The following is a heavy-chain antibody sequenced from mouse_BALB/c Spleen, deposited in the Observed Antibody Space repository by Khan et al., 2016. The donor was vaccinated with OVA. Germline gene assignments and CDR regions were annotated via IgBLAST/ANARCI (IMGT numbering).Heavy chain of an antibody. V-gene: IGHV5-9-3*01. Sequence: EVELVESGGGLVQPGGSLKLSCAASGFTFSSYAMSWVRQTPEKRLAWVATISSGGIYTYYPDSVKGRFTISRDNAKSTLYLQMSSLRSEDTAMFYCARPPITTVVATSYWFFDVWGAGTTVTVSS. CDR1: GFTFSSYA. D-gene: IGHD1-1*01. CDR3: ARPPITTVVATSYWFFDV. J-gene: IGHJ1*01. CDR2: ISSGGIYT.